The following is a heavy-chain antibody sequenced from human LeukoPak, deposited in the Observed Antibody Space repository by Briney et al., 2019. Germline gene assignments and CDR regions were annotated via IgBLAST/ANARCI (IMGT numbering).Heavy chain of an antibody. CDR3: TRDRLIAARGKKYYYYGMDV. CDR2: ISGSGGST. V-gene: IGHV3-23*01. Sequence: GGSLRLSCAASGFTFSSYAMSWVRQAPGKGLEWVSAISGSGGSTYYADSVKGRFTISRDNSKNTLYLQMNSLKTEDTAVYYCTRDRLIAARGKKYYYYGMDVWGQGTTVTVSS. J-gene: IGHJ6*02. CDR1: GFTFSSYA. D-gene: IGHD6-6*01.